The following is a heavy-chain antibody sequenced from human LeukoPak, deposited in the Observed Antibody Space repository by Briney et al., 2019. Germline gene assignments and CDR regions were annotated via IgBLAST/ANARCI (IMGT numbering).Heavy chain of an antibody. CDR2: ISSSGDSI. Sequence: PGGSLRLSCAASGFKFSDYYMTWIRQAPGKGLEWVSYISSSGDSIYYADSVEGRFTISRDNAKNSLYLQMNSLRAEDTAVYSCARGVATIDYWGQGTLVTVSS. CDR3: ARGVATIDY. V-gene: IGHV3-11*04. CDR1: GFKFSDYY. J-gene: IGHJ4*02. D-gene: IGHD5-12*01.